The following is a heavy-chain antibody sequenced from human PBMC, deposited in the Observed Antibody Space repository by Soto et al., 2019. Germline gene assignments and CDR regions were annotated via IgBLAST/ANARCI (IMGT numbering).Heavy chain of an antibody. CDR1: GFTFSSYD. V-gene: IGHV3-13*01. CDR3: ARVRYYHSSGYYRVMDV. Sequence: EVQLVESGGGLVQPGGSLRLSCAASGFTFSSYDMHWVRQVTGKGLEWVSAIGTAGDTYYPDSVKGRFTISRENAKNSLYLQMNSLRTEDTAVYYCARVRYYHSSGYYRVMDVWGQGTTVTVSS. CDR2: IGTAGDT. J-gene: IGHJ6*02. D-gene: IGHD3-22*01.